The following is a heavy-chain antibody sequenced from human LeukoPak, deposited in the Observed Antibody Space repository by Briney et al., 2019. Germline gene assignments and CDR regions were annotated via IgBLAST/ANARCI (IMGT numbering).Heavy chain of an antibody. CDR2: IYYSGST. J-gene: IGHJ4*02. D-gene: IGHD1-26*01. V-gene: IGHV4-59*08. Sequence: NPSETLSLTCTVSGGSISSYYWSWIRQPPGKGLEWIGYIYYSGSTNYNPSLKSRVTISVDTSKNQFSLKLSSVTAADTAVYYCARQEYSGSPTDYWGQGTLVTVSS. CDR3: ARQEYSGSPTDY. CDR1: GGSISSYY.